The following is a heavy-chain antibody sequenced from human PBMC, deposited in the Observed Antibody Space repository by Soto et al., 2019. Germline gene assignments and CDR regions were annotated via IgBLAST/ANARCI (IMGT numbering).Heavy chain of an antibody. CDR1: GGTFSSYA. CDR2: IIPIFGTA. CDR3: ARKYCSSTSCLYYYGMDV. Sequence: GASVKVSCKASGGTFSSYAISWVRQAPGQGLEWMGGIIPIFGTANYAQKFQGRVTITADESTSTAYMELSSLRSEDTAVYYCARKYCSSTSCLYYYGMDVWGQGTTVTVSS. J-gene: IGHJ6*02. D-gene: IGHD2-2*01. V-gene: IGHV1-69*13.